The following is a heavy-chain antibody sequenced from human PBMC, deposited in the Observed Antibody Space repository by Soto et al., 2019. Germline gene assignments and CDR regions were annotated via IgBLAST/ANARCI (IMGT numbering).Heavy chain of an antibody. Sequence: ASETLSLTCTVSGGSVSSGSYYWSWIRQPPGKGLEWIGYIYYSGSTNYNPSLKSRVTISVDTSKNQFSLKLSSVTAADTAVYYCARVELLNDAFDIWGHGTMVTVSS. CDR2: IYYSGST. J-gene: IGHJ3*02. CDR1: GGSVSSGSYY. D-gene: IGHD2-21*02. V-gene: IGHV4-61*01. CDR3: ARVELLNDAFDI.